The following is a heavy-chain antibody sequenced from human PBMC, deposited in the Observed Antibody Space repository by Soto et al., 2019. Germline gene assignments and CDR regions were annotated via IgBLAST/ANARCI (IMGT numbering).Heavy chain of an antibody. Sequence: EVQVLESGGGLVQPGGSLRLYCEGSGFTVSSHAMTWIRQATGKGPEWVSTVTADGGTYYADSVKGRFAMSRDTSENTLYLQMNSLGAEDTAAYYCAPHVSCSGGSCQYDAFAIRGQGTMVTVSS. CDR1: GFTVSSHA. V-gene: IGHV3-23*01. CDR3: APHVSCSGGSCQYDAFAI. J-gene: IGHJ3*02. D-gene: IGHD2-15*01. CDR2: VTADGGT.